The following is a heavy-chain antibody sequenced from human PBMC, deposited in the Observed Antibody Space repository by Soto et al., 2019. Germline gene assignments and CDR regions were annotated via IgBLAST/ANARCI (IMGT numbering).Heavy chain of an antibody. CDR1: GASISSYY. V-gene: IGHV4-59*01. J-gene: IGHJ5*02. Sequence: QVQLQELGPGLVKPSETLSLTCTVSGASISSYYWSWIRQPPGKGLEWIGHIYYSGSTNYNPSLKSRVTISIDTSKNQLSLKLSSVTAADTAVYFCARVRDCSGGTCYSWWFDPWGQGTLVTVSS. CDR3: ARVRDCSGGTCYSWWFDP. D-gene: IGHD2-15*01. CDR2: IYYSGST.